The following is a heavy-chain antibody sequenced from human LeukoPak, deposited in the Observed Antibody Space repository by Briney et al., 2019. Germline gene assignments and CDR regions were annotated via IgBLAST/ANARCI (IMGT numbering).Heavy chain of an antibody. CDR2: IWYDGSNK. Sequence: HPGGSLRLSCAASGFAFSSYGMHWVRQAPGKGLEWVAVIWYDGSNKYYADPVKGRFTISRDNSKNTLYLQMNSLRAEDTAVYYCAKLFTAWGQGTLVTVSS. V-gene: IGHV3-33*06. J-gene: IGHJ5*02. CDR3: AKLFTA. CDR1: GFAFSSYG.